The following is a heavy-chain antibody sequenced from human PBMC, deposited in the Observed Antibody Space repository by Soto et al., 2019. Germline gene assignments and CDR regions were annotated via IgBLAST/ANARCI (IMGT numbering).Heavy chain of an antibody. V-gene: IGHV1-69*01. CDR2: IIPIFGTA. CDR1: GGTFSSYA. D-gene: IGHD6-13*01. J-gene: IGHJ6*02. CDR3: ARSIAAAGMTDYYYYGMDV. Sequence: QVQLVQSGAEVKKPGSSVKVSCKASGGTFSSYAISWVRQAPGQGLEWMGGIIPIFGTANYAQKFQGRVTITADESTSTAYMELSRLRSEDTAVYYCARSIAAAGMTDYYYYGMDVWGQGTTVTVSS.